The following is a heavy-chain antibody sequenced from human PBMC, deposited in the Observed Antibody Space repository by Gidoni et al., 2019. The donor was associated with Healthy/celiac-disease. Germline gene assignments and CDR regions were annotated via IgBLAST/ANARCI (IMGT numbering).Heavy chain of an antibody. CDR2: INHSGST. CDR3: ARGTGYYYYYGMDV. CDR1: GGPFSGYY. V-gene: IGHV4-34*01. J-gene: IGHJ6*02. Sequence: QVQLQQWGAGLLKPSETLSPTCAVHGGPFSGYYWSWIRQPPGKGLEWIWEINHSGSTNYNPPLKSRVTISVDTSKNQFSLKLSSVTAADTAVYYCARGTGYYYYYGMDVWGQGTTVTVSS.